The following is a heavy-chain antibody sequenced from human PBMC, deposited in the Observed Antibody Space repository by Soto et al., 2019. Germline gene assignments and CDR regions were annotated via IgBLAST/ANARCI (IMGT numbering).Heavy chain of an antibody. D-gene: IGHD3-3*01. CDR2: IIPIFGNT. CDR3: ARTNDFWSGYPDAFDI. V-gene: IGHV1-8*02. Sequence: ASVKVSCKASGGTFSSYAISWVRQAPGQGLEWMGGIIPIFGNTGYAQKFQGRVTMTRNTSISTAYMELSSLRSEDTAVYYCARTNDFWSGYPDAFDIWGQGTMVTVSS. CDR1: GGTFSSYA. J-gene: IGHJ3*02.